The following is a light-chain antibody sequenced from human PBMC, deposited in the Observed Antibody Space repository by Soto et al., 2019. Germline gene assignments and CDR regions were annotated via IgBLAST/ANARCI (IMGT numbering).Light chain of an antibody. CDR1: DNIGSN. CDR2: AAS. Sequence: DIQLTQSPASLSASVGDRVTITCRASDNIGSNLNWYQQKPGKAPKLLVYAASTLQYGVPSRFSGSGSGTDFTLTISCLQSEDFATYFCQQYYTYPQTFGQGTKLEIK. J-gene: IGKJ2*01. CDR3: QQYYTYPQT. V-gene: IGKV1-39*01.